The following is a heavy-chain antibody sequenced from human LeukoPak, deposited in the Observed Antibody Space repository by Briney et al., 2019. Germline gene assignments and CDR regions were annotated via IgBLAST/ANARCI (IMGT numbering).Heavy chain of an antibody. D-gene: IGHD4-17*01. V-gene: IGHV3-23*01. CDR3: ANEIRPNDY. Sequence: GGSLRLSCAASGFALSNHAMSWVGQAPGKGLEWVSSISISGGTTYYADSVKGRFTISRENSKSTLYLQMNNLRADDTAVYYCANEIRPNDYWGQGTLVTVSS. CDR1: GFALSNHA. CDR2: ISISGGTT. J-gene: IGHJ4*02.